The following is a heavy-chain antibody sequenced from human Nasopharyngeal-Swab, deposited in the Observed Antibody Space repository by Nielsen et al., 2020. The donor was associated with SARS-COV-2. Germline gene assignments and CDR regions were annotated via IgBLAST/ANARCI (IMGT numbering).Heavy chain of an antibody. Sequence: GESLKISCAASGFTFSSYWMSWVRQAPGKGLEWVANIKQDGSEKYYVGSVKGRFTISRDNAKNSLYLQMNSLRAEDTAVYYCARDLSFGEIFDYWGQGTLVTVSS. CDR1: GFTFSSYW. CDR3: ARDLSFGEIFDY. D-gene: IGHD3-10*01. V-gene: IGHV3-7*03. CDR2: IKQDGSEK. J-gene: IGHJ4*02.